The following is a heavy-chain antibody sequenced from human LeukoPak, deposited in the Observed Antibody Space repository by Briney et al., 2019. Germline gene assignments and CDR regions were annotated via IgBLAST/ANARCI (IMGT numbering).Heavy chain of an antibody. V-gene: IGHV3-30*18. CDR1: GFTFSSYG. D-gene: IGHD2-2*01. CDR3: AKDLDIVVVPAAPDY. Sequence: GRSLRLSCAASGFTFSSYGMHWVRQAPGKGLEWVAVISYDGSNKYHADSVKGRFTISRDNSKNTLYLQMNSLRAEDTAVYYCAKDLDIVVVPAAPDYWGQGTLVTVSS. J-gene: IGHJ4*02. CDR2: ISYDGSNK.